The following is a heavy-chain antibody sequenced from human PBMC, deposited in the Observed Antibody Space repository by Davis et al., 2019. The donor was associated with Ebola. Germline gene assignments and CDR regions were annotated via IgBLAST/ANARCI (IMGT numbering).Heavy chain of an antibody. CDR2: ISAYNGDT. J-gene: IGHJ4*02. D-gene: IGHD2-2*01. CDR3: ARGYCSSTSCPCRY. V-gene: IGHV1-18*04. CDR1: GYTFTSYA. Sequence: AASVKVSCKASGYTFTSYAISWVRQAPGQGLEWMGWISAYNGDTNYSQKLQGRVTMTTDTSTSTAYMELRSLRSDDTAVYYCARGYCSSTSCPCRYWGQGTLVTVSS.